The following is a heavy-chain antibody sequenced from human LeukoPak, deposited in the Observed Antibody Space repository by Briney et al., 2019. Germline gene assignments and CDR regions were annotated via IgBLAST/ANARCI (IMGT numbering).Heavy chain of an antibody. J-gene: IGHJ4*02. CDR2: ISWNSGSI. Sequence: PGGSLRLSCAASGFTFDDYAMHWVRQAPGKGLEWVSGISWNSGSIGYADSVKGRFTISRDNSKNTLYLKMNSLRAEDTAVYYCAKVREGYDYVWGSYRYYFDYWGQGTLVTVSS. CDR3: AKVREGYDYVWGSYRYYFDY. CDR1: GFTFDDYA. D-gene: IGHD3-16*02. V-gene: IGHV3-9*01.